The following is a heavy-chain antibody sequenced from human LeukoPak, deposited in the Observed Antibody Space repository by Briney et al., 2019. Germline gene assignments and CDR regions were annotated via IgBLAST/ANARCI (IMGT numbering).Heavy chain of an antibody. CDR1: GFTFSSYA. V-gene: IGHV3-21*01. D-gene: IGHD3-10*01. J-gene: IGHJ6*03. CDR3: ARTVQGVITGYMDV. CDR2: ISSSSSYI. Sequence: GGSLRLSRAASGFTFSSYAMSWVRQAPGKGLEWVSSISSSSSYIYYADSVKGRFTISRDNAKNSLYLQMNSLRAEDTAVYYCARTVQGVITGYMDVWGKGTTVTVSS.